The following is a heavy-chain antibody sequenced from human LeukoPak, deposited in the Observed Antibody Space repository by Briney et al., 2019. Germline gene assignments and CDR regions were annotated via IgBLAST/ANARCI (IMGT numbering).Heavy chain of an antibody. D-gene: IGHD1-26*01. J-gene: IGHJ6*03. CDR2: ISAYNGNT. CDR1: GYTFTSYG. Sequence: ASVKVSCKASGYTFTSYGISWVRQAPGQGLEWMGWISAYNGNTNYAQKFQGRVTMTTDTSTSTAYMELRSLRSDDTAVYYCARDAEWELRHGGLDYYYYMDVWGKGTTVTVSS. V-gene: IGHV1-18*01. CDR3: ARDAEWELRHGGLDYYYYMDV.